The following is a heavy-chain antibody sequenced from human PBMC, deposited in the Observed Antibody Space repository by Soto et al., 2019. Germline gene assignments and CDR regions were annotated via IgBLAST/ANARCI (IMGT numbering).Heavy chain of an antibody. D-gene: IGHD2-2*01. CDR1: GGSISSGGYY. V-gene: IGHV4-31*03. J-gene: IGHJ4*02. CDR3: ARSQRDYCSSTSCYYIDY. CDR2: IYYSGST. Sequence: SETLSLTCTVSGGSISSGGYYWSWIRQHPGKGLEWIGYIYYSGSTYYNPSLKSRVTISVDTSKNQFSLKLSSVTAADTAVYYCARSQRDYCSSTSCYYIDYWGQGTLVTVSS.